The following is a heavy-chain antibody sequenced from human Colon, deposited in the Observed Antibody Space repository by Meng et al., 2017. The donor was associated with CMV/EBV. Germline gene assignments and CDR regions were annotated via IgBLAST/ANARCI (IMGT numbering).Heavy chain of an antibody. V-gene: IGHV3-21*01. J-gene: IGHJ4*02. Sequence: SCAASGFTFSTYSMNWVRQAPGKGLEWVSSISSSSTHTHYADSLKGRFTISRDNAKNSLYLQMNTLGVEDTAVYYCARDLGYCSATSCSIWKFDYWGQGTLVTVSS. CDR2: ISSSSTHT. D-gene: IGHD2-2*01. CDR3: ARDLGYCSATSCSIWKFDY. CDR1: GFTFSTYS.